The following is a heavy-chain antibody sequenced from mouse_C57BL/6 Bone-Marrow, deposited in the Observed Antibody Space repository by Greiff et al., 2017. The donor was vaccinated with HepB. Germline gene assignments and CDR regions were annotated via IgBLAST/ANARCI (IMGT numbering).Heavy chain of an antibody. V-gene: IGHV1-64*01. CDR3: ASQLRLRIDY. CDR1: GYTFTSYW. D-gene: IGHD3-2*02. Sequence: QVQLQQPGAELVKPGASVKLSCKASGYTFTSYWMHWVKQRPGQGLEWIGMIHPNSGSTNYNEKFKSKATLTVDKSSSTAYMQLISLTSEDSAVYYCASQLRLRIDYWGQGTTLTVSS. CDR2: IHPNSGST. J-gene: IGHJ2*01.